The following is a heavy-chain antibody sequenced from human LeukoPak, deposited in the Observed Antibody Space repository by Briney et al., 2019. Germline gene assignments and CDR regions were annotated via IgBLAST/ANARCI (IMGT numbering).Heavy chain of an antibody. CDR2: INHSGST. Sequence: SETLSLTCAVYGGSFSGYYWSWIRQPPGKGQEWIGEINHSGSTNYNPSLKSRVTISVDTSKNQFSLKLSSVTAADTAVYYCARGDCSSTSCYFFSYWFDPWGQGTLVTVSS. D-gene: IGHD2-2*01. CDR1: GGSFSGYY. V-gene: IGHV4-34*01. CDR3: ARGDCSSTSCYFFSYWFDP. J-gene: IGHJ5*02.